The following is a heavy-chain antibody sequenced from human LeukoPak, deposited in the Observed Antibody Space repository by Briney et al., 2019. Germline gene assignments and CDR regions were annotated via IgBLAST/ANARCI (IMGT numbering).Heavy chain of an antibody. Sequence: GGSLRLSCAASGFTFSSYSMNWVRQAPGKGLEWVSSISSSGSYIFHADSVKGRFTISRDNSKNTLYLQMKSLRVDDTAVYYCARGCFYERSGSCPFDYWGQGTLVTVSS. V-gene: IGHV3-21*04. CDR2: ISSSGSYI. J-gene: IGHJ4*02. D-gene: IGHD3-22*01. CDR3: ARGCFYERSGSCPFDY. CDR1: GFTFSSYS.